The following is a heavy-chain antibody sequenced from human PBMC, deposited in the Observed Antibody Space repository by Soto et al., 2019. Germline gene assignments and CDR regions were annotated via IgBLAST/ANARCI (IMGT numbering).Heavy chain of an antibody. V-gene: IGHV1-8*01. D-gene: IGHD6-13*01. Sequence: QVQLVQSGAEVKKPGASVKVSCKASGYTFTSYDINWVRQATGQGLEWMGWMNPNSGNTGYAKKFHGTVTMTRNTSISTPYMEPRSLRSEDTAVSNCAREHSNSWRFDYWGQGTLVTVSS. CDR1: GYTFTSYD. J-gene: IGHJ4*02. CDR2: MNPNSGNT. CDR3: AREHSNSWRFDY.